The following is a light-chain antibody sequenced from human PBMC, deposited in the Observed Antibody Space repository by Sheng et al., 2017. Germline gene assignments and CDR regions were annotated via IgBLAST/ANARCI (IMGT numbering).Light chain of an antibody. J-gene: IGLJ3*02. V-gene: IGLV1-40*01. CDR3: QSYDSSLSGWV. CDR1: SSNIGAGYD. Sequence: QSVLTQPPSVSGAPGQRVTISCTGSSSNIGAGYDVHWYQQLPGTAPKLLIYGNNNRPSGVPDRFSGSKSGTSASLAITGLQAEDEADYYCQSYDSSLSGWVFGGGTKVTV. CDR2: GNN.